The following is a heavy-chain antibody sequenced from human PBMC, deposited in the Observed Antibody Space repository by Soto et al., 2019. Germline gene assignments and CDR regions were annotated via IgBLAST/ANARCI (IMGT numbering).Heavy chain of an antibody. CDR1: GGDFLSYT. D-gene: IGHD3-10*01. Sequence: QLVQSGAEVKKPGSSVKVSCKASGGDFLSYTISWVRQAPGQGPECMGTIIPILDVAKNAQKFQGRVAITADKATSTVYMELRSLRSDDTAVYYCAQMWFGELWHGMDVWGQGTTITVSS. CDR2: IIPILDVA. CDR3: AQMWFGELWHGMDV. J-gene: IGHJ6*02. V-gene: IGHV1-69*02.